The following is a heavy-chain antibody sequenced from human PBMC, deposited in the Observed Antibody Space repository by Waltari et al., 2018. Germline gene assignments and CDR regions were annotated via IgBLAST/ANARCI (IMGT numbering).Heavy chain of an antibody. CDR1: GFTFGASA. CDR3: TRNKQLDYYFDY. V-gene: IGHV3-49*04. J-gene: IGHJ4*02. CDR2: IRSKAYGGTT. D-gene: IGHD6-13*01. Sequence: EVQLVESGGGLVQPGRSLRLSCPASGFTFGASAMSWVRQAPGKGLEWVGFIRSKAYGGTTEYAASVKGRFTSSRDDSKSIAYLQMNSLKTEDTAVYYCTRNKQLDYYFDYWGQGTLVTVSS.